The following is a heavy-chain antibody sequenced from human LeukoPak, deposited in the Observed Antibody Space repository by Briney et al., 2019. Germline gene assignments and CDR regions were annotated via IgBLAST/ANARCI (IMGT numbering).Heavy chain of an antibody. Sequence: PGGSLRLSCAASGFTFNNYAMHWVRQAPGKGLEYVSAINSNGDSTYYANSVKGRFTISRDNSKNTLFLQMGSLRAEDMAVYYCARDHTGWFDPWGQGTLVTVPS. V-gene: IGHV3-64*01. D-gene: IGHD4-17*01. CDR2: INSNGDST. J-gene: IGHJ5*02. CDR1: GFTFNNYA. CDR3: ARDHTGWFDP.